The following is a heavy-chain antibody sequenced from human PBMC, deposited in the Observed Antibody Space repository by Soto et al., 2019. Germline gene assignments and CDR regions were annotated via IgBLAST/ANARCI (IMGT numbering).Heavy chain of an antibody. CDR3: AKGGGSYTTGWYNDY. CDR1: GVSLSNSY. CDR2: IWSSGST. J-gene: IGHJ4*02. Sequence: QVQLQESGPGLVKPSETMSLTCTVSGVSLSNSYCSWARQPPGKGLEWIGHIWSSGSTNYNPSRRSRVTLSVDTSKNQVSLQLSSVTATDTAVYYCAKGGGSYTTGWYNDYWGQGTLVTVSS. V-gene: IGHV4-4*08. D-gene: IGHD6-19*01.